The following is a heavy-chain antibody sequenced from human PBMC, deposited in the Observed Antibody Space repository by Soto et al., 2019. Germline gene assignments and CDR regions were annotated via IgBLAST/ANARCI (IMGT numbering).Heavy chain of an antibody. Sequence: PGGSLRLSCAASGFTFSSYDMHWVRQATGKGLEWVSAIGTAGDTYYPGSVKGRFTISRENAKNSLYLQMNSLRAGDTAVYYCARVISGYEDYYYYYMDVWGKGTTVTVSS. CDR1: GFTFSSYD. V-gene: IGHV3-13*01. J-gene: IGHJ6*03. CDR2: IGTAGDT. D-gene: IGHD5-12*01. CDR3: ARVISGYEDYYYYYMDV.